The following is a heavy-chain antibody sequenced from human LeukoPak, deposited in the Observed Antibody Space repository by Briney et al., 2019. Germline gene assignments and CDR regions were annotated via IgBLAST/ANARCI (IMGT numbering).Heavy chain of an antibody. D-gene: IGHD3-22*01. CDR2: ISSSGSTI. Sequence: GGSLRLSCAASGFTFSSYEMNWVRQAPGKGLEWVSYISSSGSTIYYADSVKGRFIISRDNAKNLLYLQMNSLRAEDTAVYYCARDRGVPGYYYDNSDYAHFDYWGQGTQVTVSS. CDR3: ARDRGVPGYYYDNSDYAHFDY. V-gene: IGHV3-48*03. CDR1: GFTFSSYE. J-gene: IGHJ4*02.